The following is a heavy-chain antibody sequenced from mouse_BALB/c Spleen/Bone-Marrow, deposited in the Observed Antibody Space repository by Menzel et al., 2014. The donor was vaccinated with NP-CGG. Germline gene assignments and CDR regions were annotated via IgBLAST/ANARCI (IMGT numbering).Heavy chain of an antibody. CDR1: GFTISDSY. D-gene: IGHD1-1*01. V-gene: IGHV14-3*02. CDR2: IDPAHGNT. Sequence: EVQLQQSGAVLVTPGASVKLSCTASGFTISDSYMHWVKQRPEQGLEWIGRIDPAHGNTTYDQKFQGKATITAVTSSNTAYRQLSSRTAEDTAVDYCARYDYGSSLFDYWGQGTTLTVSS. CDR3: ARYDYGSSLFDY. J-gene: IGHJ2*01.